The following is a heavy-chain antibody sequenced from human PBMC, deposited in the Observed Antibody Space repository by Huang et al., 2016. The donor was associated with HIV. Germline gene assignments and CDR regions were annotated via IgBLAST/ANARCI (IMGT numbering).Heavy chain of an antibody. CDR1: GESFNNYY. D-gene: IGHD3-10*01. V-gene: IGHV4-34*02. J-gene: IGHJ6*02. CDR3: ARVPTPSYYDPWNISPAHEDVYYYNMDV. Sequence: QVQLQQWGAGVLKPSETLSLTCAVYGESFNNYYWSWVRQLPGRRLEGIGEINHSGTANYNRALKTRVTMSVDPSKKQFSLGLAAVTAADTAVYYGARVPTPSYYDPWNISPAHEDVYYYNMDVWGQGTTVIVSS. CDR2: INHSGTA.